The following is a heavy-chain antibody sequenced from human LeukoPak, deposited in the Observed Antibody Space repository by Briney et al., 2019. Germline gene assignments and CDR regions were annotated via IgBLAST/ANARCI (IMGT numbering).Heavy chain of an antibody. CDR1: GFTFSTYS. CDR2: ISSSSSYI. D-gene: IGHD2-2*01. CDR3: ARLASVVPAAKGWFDP. J-gene: IGHJ5*02. V-gene: IGHV3-21*01. Sequence: PGGSLRLSCAASGFTFSTYSMNWVRQTPGKGLEWVSSISSSSSYIYYADSVKGRFTISRDNAKNSLYLQMNSLRTEDTAVYYCARLASVVPAAKGWFDPWGQGTLVIVSS.